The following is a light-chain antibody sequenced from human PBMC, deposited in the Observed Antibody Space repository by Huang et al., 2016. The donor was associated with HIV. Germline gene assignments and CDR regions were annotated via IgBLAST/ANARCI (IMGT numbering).Light chain of an antibody. CDR1: QRVSTDY. J-gene: IGKJ4*01. V-gene: IGKV3-20*01. CDR2: GAT. CDR3: QQYGNSPLT. Sequence: DTVLTQSPGIMSLSPGERATLSCRASQRVSTDYLAWYQQKPGQAPSLCSHGATVMDTGIPARFSGSGSGTDFTLTINRLEPEDFALYYCQQYGNSPLTFGGGTEVEIK.